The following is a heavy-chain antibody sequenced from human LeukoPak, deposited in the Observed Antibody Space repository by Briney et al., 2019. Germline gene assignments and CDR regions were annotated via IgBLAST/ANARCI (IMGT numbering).Heavy chain of an antibody. CDR3: ARGPSSGSHFAWFDL. Sequence: GGPLRLSCAASGFTFSSYAMSWVRQAPGKGLEWVSTISGSGGSTYNADSVKGRFTISRDSSKSTVYLLMNSLRANDTAVYDCARGPSSGSHFAWFDLWGQGTLVTVSS. V-gene: IGHV3-23*01. D-gene: IGHD3-10*01. CDR1: GFTFSSYA. CDR2: ISGSGGST. J-gene: IGHJ5*02.